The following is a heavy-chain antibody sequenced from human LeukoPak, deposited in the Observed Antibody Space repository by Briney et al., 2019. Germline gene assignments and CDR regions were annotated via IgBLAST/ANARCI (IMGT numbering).Heavy chain of an antibody. Sequence: PSETLSLTCAVYGGSFSGYYWSWIRQPPGKGLEWIGEINHSGSTYYNPSLKSRVTISVDTSKNQFSLKLSSVTAADTAVYYCASPRYYYDSSGSPADYWGQGTLVTVSS. CDR3: ASPRYYYDSSGSPADY. V-gene: IGHV4-34*01. CDR2: INHSGST. D-gene: IGHD3-22*01. J-gene: IGHJ4*02. CDR1: GGSFSGYY.